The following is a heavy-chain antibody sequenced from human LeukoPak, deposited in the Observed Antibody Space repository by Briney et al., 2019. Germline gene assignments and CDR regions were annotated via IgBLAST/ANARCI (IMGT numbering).Heavy chain of an antibody. CDR1: GYTFTSYY. J-gene: IGHJ4*02. CDR2: INPSGGST. CDR3: ARENGGYSFDY. Sequence: ASVKVSCTASGYTFTSYYMHWVRQAPGQGLEWMGIINPSGGSTTYAQKFQGRVTMTRDTSTSTVYMELSSLRSEDTAVYYCARENGGYSFDYWGQGTLVTVSS. V-gene: IGHV1-46*01. D-gene: IGHD2-21*02.